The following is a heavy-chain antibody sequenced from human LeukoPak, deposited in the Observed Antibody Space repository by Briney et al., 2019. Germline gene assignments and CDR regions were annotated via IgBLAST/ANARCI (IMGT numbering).Heavy chain of an antibody. CDR3: ARVGQDYGDYVGYDAFDI. Sequence: SETLSLTCAVYGGSFSGYYWSWIRQPPGKGLEWIGEINHSGSTNYNPSLKSRVTISVDKSKNQFSLKQSSVTAADTAVYYCARVGQDYGDYVGYDAFDIWGQGTMVTVSS. CDR2: INHSGST. V-gene: IGHV4-34*01. D-gene: IGHD4-17*01. J-gene: IGHJ3*02. CDR1: GGSFSGYY.